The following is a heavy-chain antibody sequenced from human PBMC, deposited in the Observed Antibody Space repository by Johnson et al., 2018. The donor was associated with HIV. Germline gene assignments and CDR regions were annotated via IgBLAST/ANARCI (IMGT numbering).Heavy chain of an antibody. V-gene: IGHV3-30*14. D-gene: IGHD3-16*01. CDR2: ISYDGSNK. CDR1: GFTFSSYA. CDR3: ARAGLTYTLDAFDI. Sequence: QVQLVESWGGVVQPGRSLRLSCAASGFTFSSYAMHWVRQAPGKGLEWVAVISYDGSNKYYADSVKGRFTISRDNSNNTLYLQMGSLRAEDMAVYYCARAGLTYTLDAFDIWGQGTMVTVSS. J-gene: IGHJ3*02.